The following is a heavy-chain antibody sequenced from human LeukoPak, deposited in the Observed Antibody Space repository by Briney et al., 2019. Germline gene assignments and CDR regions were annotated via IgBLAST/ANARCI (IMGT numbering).Heavy chain of an antibody. D-gene: IGHD6-13*01. CDR2: IYYSGST. Sequence: SETLSLTCTVSGGSISSYYWSWIRQPPGKGLEWIGYIYYSGSTNYNPSLKSRVTISVDTSKNQSSLKLSSVTAADTAVYYCARGRSSWLYYYYGMDVWGQGTTVTVSS. CDR3: ARGRSSWLYYYYGMDV. J-gene: IGHJ6*02. CDR1: GGSISSYY. V-gene: IGHV4-59*08.